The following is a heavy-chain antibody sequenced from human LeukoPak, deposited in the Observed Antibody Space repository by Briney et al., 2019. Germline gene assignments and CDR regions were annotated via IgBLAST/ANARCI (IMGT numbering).Heavy chain of an antibody. Sequence: GGSLRLPCAASGFTFSSYWMHWVRQAPGKGLVWVSRINSDGSSTNYADSVKGRFTISRDNAKNTPYLQMNSLRAEDTAVYYCARGQSPVGTRFDPWGQGTLVTVSS. D-gene: IGHD5-12*01. CDR2: INSDGSST. V-gene: IGHV3-74*01. J-gene: IGHJ5*02. CDR3: ARGQSPVGTRFDP. CDR1: GFTFSSYW.